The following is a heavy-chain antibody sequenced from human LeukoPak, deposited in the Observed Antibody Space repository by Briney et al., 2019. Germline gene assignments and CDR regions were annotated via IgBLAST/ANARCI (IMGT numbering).Heavy chain of an antibody. D-gene: IGHD6-13*01. J-gene: IGHJ6*03. CDR3: ARDTRGIAAASYYMDV. CDR2: IIPIFGPA. Sequence: SVKVSCKASVGTFSSYAISWVRQAPGQGLEWMGGIIPIFGPANYAQKFQGRVTITADKSTSTAYMELSSLRSEDTAVYYSARDTRGIAAASYYMDVWGKGTTVTISS. CDR1: VGTFSSYA. V-gene: IGHV1-69*06.